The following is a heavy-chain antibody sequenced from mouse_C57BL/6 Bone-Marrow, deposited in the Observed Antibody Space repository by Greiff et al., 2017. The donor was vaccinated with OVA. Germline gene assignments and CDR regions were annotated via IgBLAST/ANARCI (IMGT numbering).Heavy chain of an antibody. CDR3: ASSWYGYEHFDY. CDR1: GYTFTSYW. CDR2: IDPNSGGT. D-gene: IGHD2-2*01. Sequence: QVQLKQPGAELVKPGASVKLSCKASGYTFTSYWMHWVKQRPGRGLEWIGRIDPNSGGTKYNEKFKSKATLTVDKPASTAYMQLSSLTSEDSAVDYCASSWYGYEHFDYWGQGTTLTVSS. J-gene: IGHJ2*01. V-gene: IGHV1-72*01.